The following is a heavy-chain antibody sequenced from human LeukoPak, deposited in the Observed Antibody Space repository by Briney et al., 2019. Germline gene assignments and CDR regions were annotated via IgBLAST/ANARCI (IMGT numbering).Heavy chain of an antibody. V-gene: IGHV1-3*01. CDR1: GYTFTNYA. J-gene: IGHJ4*02. CDR3: ATDALNECSRTSCYGLDYFDY. CDR2: INADNGNT. Sequence: GASVKVSCKASGYTFTNYAIHWVRQAPGQRLEWMGWINADNGNTKYSQKFQGRVTMTEDTSTDTAYMELSSLRSEDTAVYYCATDALNECSRTSCYGLDYFDYWGQGTLVNVSS. D-gene: IGHD2-2*01.